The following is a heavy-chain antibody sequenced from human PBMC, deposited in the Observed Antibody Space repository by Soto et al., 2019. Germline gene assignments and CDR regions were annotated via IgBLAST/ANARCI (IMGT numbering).Heavy chain of an antibody. Sequence: PGGSLRLSCAASGFTFSDYYMSWIRQAPGKGLEWVSAISGSGSPTYYADSVKGRFTISRDNSKNTLYLQMNSLRADDTAVYYCARDMSGGTYNYYYGMDVWGQGTTVTVSS. CDR3: ARDMSGGTYNYYYGMDV. CDR2: ISGSGSPT. CDR1: GFTFSDYY. D-gene: IGHD1-26*01. V-gene: IGHV3-23*01. J-gene: IGHJ6*02.